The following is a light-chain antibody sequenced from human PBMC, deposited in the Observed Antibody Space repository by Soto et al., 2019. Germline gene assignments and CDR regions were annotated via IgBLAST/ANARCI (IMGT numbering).Light chain of an antibody. CDR2: AAS. CDR1: QGISSY. Sequence: IQMTQSPSTLSASVGDRVTITCRASQGISSYLAWYQQKPGKAPKLLIYAASTLQSGVPSRFSGSGSGTDFTLTISCLQSEDFATYYCQQYYTYPPWTFGQGTKVDIK. CDR3: QQYYTYPPWT. J-gene: IGKJ1*01. V-gene: IGKV1-8*01.